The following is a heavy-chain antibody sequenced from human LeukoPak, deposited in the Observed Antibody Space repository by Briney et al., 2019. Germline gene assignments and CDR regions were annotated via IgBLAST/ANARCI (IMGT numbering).Heavy chain of an antibody. CDR2: IIPFFGTA. J-gene: IGHJ6*03. D-gene: IGHD3-10*01. Sequence: ASVKASCKASGVTFSNYAFTWVRQAPGQGLEWMGGIIPFFGTANYAQKFQGRVTITADESTNTAYMELSSLRSEDTAVYYCARLDYFGSGLYYYMDVWGKGTTLTISS. CDR1: GVTFSNYA. V-gene: IGHV1-69*01. CDR3: ARLDYFGSGLYYYMDV.